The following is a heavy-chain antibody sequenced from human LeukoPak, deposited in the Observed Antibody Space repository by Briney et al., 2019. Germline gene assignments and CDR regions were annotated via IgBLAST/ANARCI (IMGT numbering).Heavy chain of an antibody. D-gene: IGHD3-3*01. CDR2: ISYDGSNK. CDR3: ASEIIFGSFDY. J-gene: IGHJ4*02. V-gene: IGHV3-30*03. CDR1: GFTFSSYG. Sequence: GGSLRLSCAASGFTFSSYGMHWVRQAPGKGLEWVAVISYDGSNKYYADSVKGRFTISRDNSKNTLYLQMNSLRAEDTAVYYCASEIIFGSFDYWGQGTLITVSS.